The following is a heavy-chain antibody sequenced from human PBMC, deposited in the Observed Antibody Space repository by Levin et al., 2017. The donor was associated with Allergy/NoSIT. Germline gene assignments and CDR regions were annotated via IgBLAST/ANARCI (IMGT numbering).Heavy chain of an antibody. D-gene: IGHD6-19*01. CDR1: GYSFTSYW. CDR3: ASEPHLSSGAPGDVGY. J-gene: IGHJ4*02. Sequence: GESLKISCKGSGYSFTSYWIGWVRQMPGKGLEWMGIIYPGDSDTRYSPSFQGQVTISADKSISTAYLQWSSLKASDTAMYYCASEPHLSSGAPGDVGYWGQGTLVTVSS. CDR2: IYPGDSDT. V-gene: IGHV5-51*01.